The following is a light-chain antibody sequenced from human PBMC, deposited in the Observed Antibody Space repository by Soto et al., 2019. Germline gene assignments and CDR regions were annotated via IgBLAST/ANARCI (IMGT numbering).Light chain of an antibody. V-gene: IGLV2-14*01. CDR1: SSDVGGYTY. J-gene: IGLJ1*01. Sequence: QSALTQPASVSGPPGQSITISCTGTSSDVGGYTYVSWYQQHPGKAPKLMIYDVSYRPSGVSNRFSGSKSGNTASLTISGLQAEDEADYYCCSSTSSNTYVFGTGTKLTVL. CDR3: CSSTSSNTYV. CDR2: DVS.